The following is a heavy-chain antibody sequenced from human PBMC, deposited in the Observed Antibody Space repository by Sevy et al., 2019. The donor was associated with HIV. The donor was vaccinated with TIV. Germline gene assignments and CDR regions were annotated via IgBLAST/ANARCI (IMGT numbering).Heavy chain of an antibody. CDR1: GFTFSDSW. J-gene: IGHJ4*02. CDR3: ARDRAYSAVDY. D-gene: IGHD5-18*01. V-gene: IGHV3-7*01. Sequence: GGSLRLSCVASGFTFSDSWMIWVRQAPGKGLERIAFINEDGSRLGYVDSVRGRFTISRENIKNSLYLQMNNLRAEDMALYFCARDRAYSAVDYWGQGTLVTVSS. CDR2: INEDGSRL.